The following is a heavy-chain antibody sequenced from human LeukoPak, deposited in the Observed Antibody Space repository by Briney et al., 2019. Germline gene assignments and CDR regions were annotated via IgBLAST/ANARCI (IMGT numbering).Heavy chain of an antibody. J-gene: IGHJ4*02. D-gene: IGHD3-3*01. CDR2: INHSGST. CDR3: ARGRRNSITIFGVVIRARRAFDY. V-gene: IGHV4-34*01. Sequence: SETLSLTCAVYGGSFSGYYWSWIRQPPGKGLEWIGEINHSGSTNYNLSLKSRVTISVDTSKNKFSLKLSFVTAADTAVYYCARGRRNSITIFGVVIRARRAFDYWGQGTLVTVSS. CDR1: GGSFSGYY.